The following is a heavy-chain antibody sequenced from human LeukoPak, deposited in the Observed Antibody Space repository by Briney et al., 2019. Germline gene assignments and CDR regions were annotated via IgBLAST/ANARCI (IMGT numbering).Heavy chain of an antibody. V-gene: IGHV1-2*02. Sequence: ASVKVSCKASGYTFTSYGISWVRQAPGQGLEWMGWIHPNSGGTNSAQKFQGRVTLTRDTSISTAYMELSRLRSDDTAVYYCARVSRWLYSYYFDYWGQGTLVTVSS. D-gene: IGHD5-24*01. CDR2: IHPNSGGT. CDR1: GYTFTSYG. CDR3: ARVSRWLYSYYFDY. J-gene: IGHJ4*02.